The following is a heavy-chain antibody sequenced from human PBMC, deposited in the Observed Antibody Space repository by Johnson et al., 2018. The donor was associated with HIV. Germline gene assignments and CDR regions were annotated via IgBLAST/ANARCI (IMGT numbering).Heavy chain of an antibody. CDR1: GFTFSSYG. J-gene: IGHJ3*02. CDR3: ARVVMITFGGVIALDAFDI. Sequence: QVQLVESGGGVVQPGRSLRLSCAASGFTFSSYGMHWVRQAPGKGLEWVAVIWYDGSNKYYADSVKGRFTISRDNSKNTLYLQMNSLRAEDTALYYCARVVMITFGGVIALDAFDIWGQGTVVTVSS. D-gene: IGHD3-16*02. CDR2: IWYDGSNK. V-gene: IGHV3-33*01.